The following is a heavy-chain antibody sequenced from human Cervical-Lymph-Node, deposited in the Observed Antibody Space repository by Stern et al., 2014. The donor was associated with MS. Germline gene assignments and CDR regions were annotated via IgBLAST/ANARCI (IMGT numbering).Heavy chain of an antibody. CDR1: GGTFSNSG. CDR2: IIPIHDTT. D-gene: IGHD1-26*01. J-gene: IGHJ4*02. Sequence: VQLVESGPEVRRPGSSVRVSCKASGGTFSNSGIRWVRQAPGQGLEWMGGIIPIHDTTNYAQKCHGRVTITADRSTTTAYMELRSLKSDDTAVYYCALDLGMGPTVYWGQGTLVTVSS. V-gene: IGHV1-69*06. CDR3: ALDLGMGPTVY.